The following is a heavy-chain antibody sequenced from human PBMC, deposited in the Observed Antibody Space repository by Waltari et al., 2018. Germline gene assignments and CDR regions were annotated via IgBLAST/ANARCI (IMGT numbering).Heavy chain of an antibody. CDR1: GFTFTRYA. D-gene: IGHD2-8*01. CDR2: ISYDGSNK. J-gene: IGHJ4*02. Sequence: QVQLVESGGGVVQPGRSLRPSCAASGFTFTRYAMHWVRRAPGKGLEWVAVISYDGSNKYYADSVKGRFTISRDNSKNTLYLQMNSLRAEDTAVYYCAREPIVLMVYYYFDYWGQGTLVTVSS. V-gene: IGHV3-30-3*01. CDR3: AREPIVLMVYYYFDY.